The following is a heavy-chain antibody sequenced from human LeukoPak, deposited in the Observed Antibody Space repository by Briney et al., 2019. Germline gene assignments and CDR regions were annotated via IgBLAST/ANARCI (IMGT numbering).Heavy chain of an antibody. CDR3: ARVGVAGKVFFDY. V-gene: IGHV3-7*01. J-gene: IGHJ4*02. Sequence: GGSLRLSCAASGFTFSSYWMSWVRQAPGKGLEWVANIKQDGSEKYYVDSVKGRFTISRDNAKNSLYLQMNSLRAEDTAVYYCARVGVAGKVFFDYWGQRTLVTVS. CDR1: GFTFSSYW. D-gene: IGHD6-19*01. CDR2: IKQDGSEK.